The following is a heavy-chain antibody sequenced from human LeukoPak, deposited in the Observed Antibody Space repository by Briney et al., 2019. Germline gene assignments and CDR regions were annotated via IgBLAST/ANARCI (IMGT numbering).Heavy chain of an antibody. Sequence: GASVKVSCNASGYTFTSYDINWVRQATGQGLEWMGWMNPNSGNTGYAQKFQGRVTIIRNTSISTAYMELSSLRSEDTAVYYRATTPEYGGIQFDYWGQGTLVTVSS. J-gene: IGHJ4*02. CDR3: ATTPEYGGIQFDY. V-gene: IGHV1-8*03. CDR1: GYTFTSYD. CDR2: MNPNSGNT. D-gene: IGHD4-23*01.